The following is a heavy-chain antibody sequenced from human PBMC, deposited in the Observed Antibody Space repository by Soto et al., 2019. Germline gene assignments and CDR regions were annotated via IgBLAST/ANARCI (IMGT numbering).Heavy chain of an antibody. J-gene: IGHJ5*02. D-gene: IGHD6-19*01. CDR1: GGPVSSDKW. Sequence: QVPLPESGPGLVKPSGTLSLTCAVSGGPVSSDKWWSWVRQPPGKGLEWIGDIHSFGSTNYNPSLNSRVTILLDNPTNQFSVKLTSVTAADTSVYLWVVQGLAGYGAFDPGGQGTLVTVSS. CDR3: VVQGLAGYGAFDP. V-gene: IGHV4-4*02. CDR2: IHSFGST.